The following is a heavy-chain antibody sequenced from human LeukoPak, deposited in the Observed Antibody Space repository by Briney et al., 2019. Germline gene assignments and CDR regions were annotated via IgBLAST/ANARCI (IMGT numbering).Heavy chain of an antibody. CDR1: GFIFNNYG. CDR3: ARPYYYSSGSLPY. V-gene: IGHV3-30*02. Sequence: GGSLRLSCAASGFIFNNYGMHWVRQAPGKGLEWVAFIRFDGSNIYYADSVKGRFTNSRDNSKNTLYLQMNSLRVEDTAVYYCARPYYYSSGSLPYWGQGTPVTVSS. J-gene: IGHJ4*02. D-gene: IGHD3-10*01. CDR2: IRFDGSNI.